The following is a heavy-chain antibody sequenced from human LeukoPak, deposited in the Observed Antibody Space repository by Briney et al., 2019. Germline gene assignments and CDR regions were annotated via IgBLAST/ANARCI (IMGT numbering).Heavy chain of an antibody. V-gene: IGHV1-69*06. CDR1: GGTFSSYA. Sequence: SVKASCKASGGTFSSYAISWVRQAPGQGLEWMGGIIPIFGTANYAQKFQGRVTITADKSTSTAYMELSSLRSEDTAVYYCARYSLPPAYCGGDCPMFDYWGQGTLVTVSS. CDR2: IIPIFGTA. J-gene: IGHJ4*02. D-gene: IGHD2-21*02. CDR3: ARYSLPPAYCGGDCPMFDY.